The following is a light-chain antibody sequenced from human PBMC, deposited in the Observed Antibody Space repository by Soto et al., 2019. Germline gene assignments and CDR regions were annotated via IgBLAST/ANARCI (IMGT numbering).Light chain of an antibody. CDR2: KAS. CDR3: QQYETYPLT. V-gene: IGKV1-5*03. CDR1: QSISIW. Sequence: DIQMTQSPSTLSASVGDRVTITCRASQSISIWLAWYPHKPGKAPKLLIYKASTLESGVPSRFSGSGSGTEFTITISCLQPDDFATYYCQQYETYPLTFGGGTKVEIK. J-gene: IGKJ4*01.